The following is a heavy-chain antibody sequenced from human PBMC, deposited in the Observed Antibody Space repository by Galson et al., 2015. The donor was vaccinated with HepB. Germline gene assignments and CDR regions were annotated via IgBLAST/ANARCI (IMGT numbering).Heavy chain of an antibody. J-gene: IGHJ4*02. D-gene: IGHD1-26*01. CDR1: GYTFTSYD. V-gene: IGHV1-8*01. CDR3: ASARRATQSYYFDY. Sequence: SVKVSCKASGYTFTSYDINWVRQATGQGLEWMGWMNPNSGNTGYAQKFQGRVTMTRNTSISTAYMELSSLRSEDTAVYYCASARRATQSYYFDYWGQGTLVTVSS. CDR2: MNPNSGNT.